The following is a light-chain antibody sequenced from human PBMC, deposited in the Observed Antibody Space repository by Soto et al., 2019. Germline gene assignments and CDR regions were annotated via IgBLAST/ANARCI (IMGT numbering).Light chain of an antibody. J-gene: IGKJ1*01. CDR3: QQYYSTPLT. CDR2: WAS. CDR1: QSVLYSSNNKNY. Sequence: DILLTPSPYSLAVSLGERATINCKSSQSVLYSSNNKNYLAWYQQKPGQPPKLLIYWASTRESGVPDRFSGSGSGTDFTLTISSLQAEDVAVYYCQQYYSTPLTFGQGTKVDIK. V-gene: IGKV4-1*01.